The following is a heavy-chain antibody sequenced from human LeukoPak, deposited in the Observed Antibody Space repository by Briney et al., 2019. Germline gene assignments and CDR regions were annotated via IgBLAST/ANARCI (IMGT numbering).Heavy chain of an antibody. CDR2: ISGSGGST. V-gene: IGHV3-23*01. Sequence: GGSLRLSCAASGFTFSSYGMHWVRQAPGKGLEWVSAISGSGGSTYYADSVKGRFTISRDNSKNTLYLQMNSLRAEDTAVYYCAKGEVSGGSFDYWGQGTLVTVSS. D-gene: IGHD2-15*01. J-gene: IGHJ4*02. CDR1: GFTFSSYG. CDR3: AKGEVSGGSFDY.